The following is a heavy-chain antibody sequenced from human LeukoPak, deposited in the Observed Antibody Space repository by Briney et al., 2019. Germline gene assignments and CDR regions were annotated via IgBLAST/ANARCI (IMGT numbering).Heavy chain of an antibody. V-gene: IGHV3-23*01. J-gene: IGHJ4*02. CDR3: AKLTHDSSGYYHETLDY. CDR1: GFSFSSYA. Sequence: PSETLTLSCAVSGFSFSSYALSWIRQAPGKGLEWVSNISGSGGSSGSTYYADSVKGRFTISRDNSKNTLYLQMNSLRAEDTAVYYCAKLTHDSSGYYHETLDYWGQGTLVTVSS. D-gene: IGHD3-22*01. CDR2: ISGSGGSSGST.